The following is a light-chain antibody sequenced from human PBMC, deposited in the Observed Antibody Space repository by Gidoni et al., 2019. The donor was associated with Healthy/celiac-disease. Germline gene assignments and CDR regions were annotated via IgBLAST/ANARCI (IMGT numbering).Light chain of an antibody. CDR1: QSVSSY. J-gene: IGKJ4*01. V-gene: IGKV3-11*01. Sequence: EIVLTQSPATLSLSPGERATLSCRASQSVSSYLAWYQQNPGQAPRLLLYDASNRATGIPARFSGSGSGTDFTLTISSLEPEDFAVYYCQQRSNWPPLTCGGGTKVEIK. CDR3: QQRSNWPPLT. CDR2: DAS.